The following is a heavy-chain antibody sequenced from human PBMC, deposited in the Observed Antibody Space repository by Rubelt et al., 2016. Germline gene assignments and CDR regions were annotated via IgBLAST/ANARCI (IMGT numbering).Heavy chain of an antibody. CDR3: AREGRGYCSGGSCN. CDR2: INPNSGGT. V-gene: IGHV1-2*06. CDR1: GYTFTGYY. J-gene: IGHJ4*02. Sequence: VKVSCKASGYTFTGYYMHWVRQAPGQGLEWMGRINPNSGGTNYAQKFQGRVTMTRDTSISTAYMELSRLRSDDTAVYYCAREGRGYCSGGSCNWGQGTLVTVSS. D-gene: IGHD2-15*01.